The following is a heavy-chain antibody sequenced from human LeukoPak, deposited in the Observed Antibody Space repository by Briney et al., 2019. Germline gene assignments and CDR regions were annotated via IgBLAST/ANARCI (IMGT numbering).Heavy chain of an antibody. Sequence: GGSLRLSCVDSGFFFSNYGMSWVRQAPGYGLEWVSGISGRGGDTYYADSVQGRFTVSRDNYKKTLYVQMNSLRAEDTAVYYCAKGPLAVEHSTHRFDFWGQGTLVTVSS. CDR3: AKGPLAVEHSTHRFDF. CDR1: GFFFSNYG. V-gene: IGHV3-23*01. J-gene: IGHJ4*02. CDR2: ISGRGGDT. D-gene: IGHD1/OR15-1a*01.